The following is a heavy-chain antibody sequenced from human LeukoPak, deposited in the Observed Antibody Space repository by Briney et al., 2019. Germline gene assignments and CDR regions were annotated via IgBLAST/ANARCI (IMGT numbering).Heavy chain of an antibody. Sequence: GGSLRLSCAASGFTVSSNHMSWVRQAPGKGLEWVSVIYSGGSTYYADSVKGRFTISRDNSKNTLYLQMNSLRAEDTAVYYCAKEGIAVAGGFDPWGQGTLVTVSS. CDR3: AKEGIAVAGGFDP. V-gene: IGHV3-53*01. J-gene: IGHJ5*02. CDR2: IYSGGST. D-gene: IGHD6-19*01. CDR1: GFTVSSNH.